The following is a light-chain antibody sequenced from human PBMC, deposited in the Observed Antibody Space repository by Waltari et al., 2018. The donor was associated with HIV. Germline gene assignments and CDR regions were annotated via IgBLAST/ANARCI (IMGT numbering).Light chain of an antibody. CDR2: ETS. J-gene: IGKJ3*01. V-gene: IGKV3-15*01. CDR1: QGINGH. Sequence: VITHSPATLSVSPGESATLSCRASQGINGHLAWYQKKPGRSPGPLIYETSTRATGSPARFSGSGSGADFTLTISSLQSEDFAVYYCQQSSNWPLTLGPGTKVEVK. CDR3: QQSSNWPLT.